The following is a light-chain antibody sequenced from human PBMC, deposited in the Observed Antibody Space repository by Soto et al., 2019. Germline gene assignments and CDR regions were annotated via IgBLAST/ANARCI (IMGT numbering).Light chain of an antibody. CDR2: GAS. Sequence: EIVMTQSPATVSVSPGERATLSCRASQSVNSNLVWYQQKAGQAPRLLIYGASTRATGIPARFSGSGSGTEFTLTISSLQSEDFAVYYCQQYNNWLWTFGEGTKVDIK. V-gene: IGKV3-15*01. CDR1: QSVNSN. J-gene: IGKJ1*01. CDR3: QQYNNWLWT.